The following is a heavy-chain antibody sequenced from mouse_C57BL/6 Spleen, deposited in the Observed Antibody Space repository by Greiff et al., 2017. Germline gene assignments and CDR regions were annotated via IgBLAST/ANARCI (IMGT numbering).Heavy chain of an antibody. V-gene: IGHV1-55*01. CDR3: AKSRPDDYGSSPYYFDY. Sequence: QVQLQQPGAELVKPGASVKMSCKASGYTFTSYWITWVKQRPGQGLEWIGDIYPGSGSTNYNEKFKSKATLTVDTSSSTAYMQLSSLTSEDSAVYYWAKSRPDDYGSSPYYFDYWGQGTTLTVSS. J-gene: IGHJ2*01. CDR2: IYPGSGST. D-gene: IGHD1-1*01. CDR1: GYTFTSYW.